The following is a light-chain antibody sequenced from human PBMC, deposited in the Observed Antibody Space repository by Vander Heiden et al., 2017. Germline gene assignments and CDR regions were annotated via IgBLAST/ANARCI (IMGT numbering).Light chain of an antibody. Sequence: SYVLTQQPSVSVAPGQKARITCGGHIGGEGVHWYQQKPGQAPVLVVYDDSDRSSGIPAPFAGSNSENTATLTISGVESGDEADYYCQIWDSSSDHPVFGGGTKLTVL. CDR2: DDS. CDR3: QIWDSSSDHPV. CDR1: IGGEG. J-gene: IGLJ3*02. V-gene: IGLV3-21*02.